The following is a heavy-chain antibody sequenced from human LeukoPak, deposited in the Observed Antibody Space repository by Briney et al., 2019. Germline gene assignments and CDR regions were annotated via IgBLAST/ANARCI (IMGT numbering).Heavy chain of an antibody. CDR3: ARVNIVGAPASRFDP. CDR1: GGSISSSSYY. J-gene: IGHJ5*02. D-gene: IGHD1-26*01. Sequence: SETLSLTCAVSGGSISSSSYYWGWIRQPPGKGLEWIGSIYYSGSTYYNPSLKSRVTISVDTSKNQFSLKLSSVTAADTAVYYCARVNIVGAPASRFDPWGQGTLVTVSS. CDR2: IYYSGST. V-gene: IGHV4-39*07.